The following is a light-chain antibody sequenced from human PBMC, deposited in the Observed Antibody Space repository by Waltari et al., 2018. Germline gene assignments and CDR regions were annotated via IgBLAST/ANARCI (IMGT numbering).Light chain of an antibody. CDR2: GAS. V-gene: IGKV3-15*01. J-gene: IGKJ1*01. Sequence: EIVMTQPPGSLSVSPGETVTLSCRASQSVRSNVAWYPLRTGQAPRLLIYGASTRAPGMPARFSATGSATDFTLTISGLQSEDIGVYFCQQYINWPWTFGQGTRVEVK. CDR3: QQYINWPWT. CDR1: QSVRSN.